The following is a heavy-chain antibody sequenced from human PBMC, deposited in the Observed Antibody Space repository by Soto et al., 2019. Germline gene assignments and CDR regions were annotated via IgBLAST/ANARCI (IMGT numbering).Heavy chain of an antibody. D-gene: IGHD6-13*01. CDR3: AKDQGYSTSYYGYVDL. Sequence: EVQLVESGGGSVQPGRSLRLSCAASGFTFDDYAMHWVRQPPGKGLEWVSGITWNSGIIGYADSVKGRFTISRDNAKNSLYLQMNSLRPEDTALYYCAKDQGYSTSYYGYVDLWGRGTLVTVSS. V-gene: IGHV3-9*01. J-gene: IGHJ2*01. CDR2: ITWNSGII. CDR1: GFTFDDYA.